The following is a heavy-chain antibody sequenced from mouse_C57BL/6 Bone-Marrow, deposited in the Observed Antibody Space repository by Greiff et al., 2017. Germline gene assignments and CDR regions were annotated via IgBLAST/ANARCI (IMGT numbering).Heavy chain of an antibody. Sequence: LVKPGASVKISCKASGYAFSSSWMNWVKQRPGKGLEWIGRIYPGDGDTNYNGKFKGKATLTADKSSSTAYMQLSSLTSEDSAVYFCAKLGPWFAYWGQGTLVTVSA. J-gene: IGHJ3*01. CDR1: GYAFSSSW. D-gene: IGHD4-1*01. CDR2: IYPGDGDT. CDR3: AKLGPWFAY. V-gene: IGHV1-82*01.